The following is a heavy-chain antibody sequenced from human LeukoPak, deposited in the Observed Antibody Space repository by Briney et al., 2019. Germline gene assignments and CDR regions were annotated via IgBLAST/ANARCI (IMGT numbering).Heavy chain of an antibody. J-gene: IGHJ4*02. CDR3: ARDMGRYSGYDYDY. CDR1: GYTFTDYY. Sequence: ASVKVSCKTSGYTFTDYYLHWVRQAPGQGLEWVGWIHPNTGATHHAQKFQGRLTMTRDTSISTVYMELTRLRSDDTAVYYCARDMGRYSGYDYDYLGQGTLVTASS. D-gene: IGHD5-12*01. CDR2: IHPNTGAT. V-gene: IGHV1-2*02.